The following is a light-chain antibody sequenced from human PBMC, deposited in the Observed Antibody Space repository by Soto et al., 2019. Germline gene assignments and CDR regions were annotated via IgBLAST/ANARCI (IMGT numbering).Light chain of an antibody. J-gene: IGKJ1*01. CDR2: DVS. CDR1: QSITTW. CDR3: QKYYSFPPK. Sequence: DIQITQSPSTLSASVGDSVTITCRASQSITTWLAWYQQRPGKAPKLLIYDVSSLQSGVPSRFSGSGSGTDFTLTISCLQSEDFATYYCQKYYSFPPKFGQGTKVDIK. V-gene: IGKV1-5*01.